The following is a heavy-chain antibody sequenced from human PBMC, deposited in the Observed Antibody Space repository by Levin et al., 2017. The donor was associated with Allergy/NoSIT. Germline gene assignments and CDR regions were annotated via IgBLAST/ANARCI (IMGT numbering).Heavy chain of an antibody. CDR2: ISSSGSTI. J-gene: IGHJ4*02. Sequence: PGESLKISCAASGFTFSSYEMNWVRQAPGKGLEWVSYISSSGSTIYYADSVKGRFTISRDNAKNSLYLQMNSLRAEDTAVYYCAREASYYDSSGDLALFDYWGQGTLVTVSS. CDR1: GFTFSSYE. CDR3: AREASYYDSSGDLALFDY. D-gene: IGHD3-22*01. V-gene: IGHV3-48*03.